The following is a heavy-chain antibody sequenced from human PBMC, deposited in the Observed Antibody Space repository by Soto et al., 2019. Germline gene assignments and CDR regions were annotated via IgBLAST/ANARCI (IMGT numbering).Heavy chain of an antibody. J-gene: IGHJ5*02. Sequence: VRLQESGPGLVKPSGTLSLTCTVSGGSISTTNWWSWVRQSPGKGLEWIGEILHIGSTNYNPSLKSRVTISIDKSKNQFSLRLSSVTAADTAVYYCASGFDSDGLYNGGHPWGQGTLVSVSS. CDR1: GGSISTTNW. D-gene: IGHD3-22*01. CDR3: ASGFDSDGLYNGGHP. V-gene: IGHV4-4*02. CDR2: ILHIGST.